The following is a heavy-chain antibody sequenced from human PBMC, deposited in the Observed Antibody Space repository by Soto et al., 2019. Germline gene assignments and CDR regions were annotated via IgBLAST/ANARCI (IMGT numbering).Heavy chain of an antibody. V-gene: IGHV3-11*05. J-gene: IGHJ5*02. Sequence: QVQLVESGGGLVKPGGSLRLSCAASGFTFSDYYMSWIRQAPGKGLEWVSYISSSSSYTNYAGSVKGRFTISRDNAKNSLDLQMNRLRAEDTAVYYCARRYCSSTSCPYSSLDPWGQGTRVSVSS. CDR1: GFTFSDYY. CDR2: ISSSSSYT. D-gene: IGHD2-2*01. CDR3: ARRYCSSTSCPYSSLDP.